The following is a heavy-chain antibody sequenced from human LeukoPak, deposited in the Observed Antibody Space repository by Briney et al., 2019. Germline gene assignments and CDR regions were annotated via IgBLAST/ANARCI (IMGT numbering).Heavy chain of an antibody. CDR2: ISGSGST. CDR1: GDSISHFH. V-gene: IGHV4-4*07. Sequence: SETLSLTCSVSGDSISHFHWSWIRQAAGKGLEWIGRISGSGSTDYNASLKSRVTMSVDTSKNQLSLKVISVTAADTAVYYCARYYDSSGYQDYWGQGTLVTVSS. J-gene: IGHJ4*02. CDR3: ARYYDSSGYQDY. D-gene: IGHD3-22*01.